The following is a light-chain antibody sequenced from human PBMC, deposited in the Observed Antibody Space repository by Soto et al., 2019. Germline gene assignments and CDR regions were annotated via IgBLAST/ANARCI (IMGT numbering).Light chain of an antibody. Sequence: QSALTQPPSASGSPGQSVAISCTGTSSDVGGFDYVSWYQLHPGKVPRLLIYEVANRPSGVSHRFSGSKSGNTASLIISAVQAEDEADYYCSSFTNSFSLVFGGGTKVTVL. CDR3: SSFTNSFSLV. J-gene: IGLJ3*02. CDR1: SSDVGGFDY. V-gene: IGLV2-14*01. CDR2: EVA.